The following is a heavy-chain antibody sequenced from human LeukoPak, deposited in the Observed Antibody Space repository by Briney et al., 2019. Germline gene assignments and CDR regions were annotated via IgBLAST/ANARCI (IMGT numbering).Heavy chain of an antibody. J-gene: IGHJ4*02. CDR2: TYYSGSA. D-gene: IGHD5-12*01. CDR1: GGSISSYY. Sequence: SETLSLTCTVSGGSISSYYWSWIRQPPGKGLEWIGFTYYSGSANYNPSLRSRVTMLVDTSKNQFSLKLTSVTAADTAVYYCARTGVVATSYFFDYWGQGILVTVSS. CDR3: ARTGVVATSYFFDY. V-gene: IGHV4-59*01.